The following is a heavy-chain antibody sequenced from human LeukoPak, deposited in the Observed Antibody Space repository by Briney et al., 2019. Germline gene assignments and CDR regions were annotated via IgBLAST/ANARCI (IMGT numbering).Heavy chain of an antibody. CDR3: AKIGTVFPWGFFDY. J-gene: IGHJ4*02. D-gene: IGHD1-14*01. V-gene: IGHV3-23*01. Sequence: GGSLRLSCAASGFTFSSYAMGWVRQAPGKGLEWVSLISGNGSTYYADSMKGRFTISRDNSKNTLYLQVNSLRVEDTAMYYCAKIGTVFPWGFFDYWGQGALVTVSS. CDR1: GFTFSSYA. CDR2: ISGNGST.